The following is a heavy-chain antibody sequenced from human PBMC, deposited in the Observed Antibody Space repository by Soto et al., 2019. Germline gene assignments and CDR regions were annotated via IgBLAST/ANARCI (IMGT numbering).Heavy chain of an antibody. CDR2: ISSNGGST. D-gene: IGHD3-9*01. CDR3: ARTSNYDILTGYYHHFDY. CDR1: GFTFSSYA. V-gene: IGHV3-64*01. J-gene: IGHJ4*02. Sequence: GGSLRLSCAASGFTFSSYAMHWVRQAPGKGLEYVSAISSNGGSTYYANSVKGRFTISRDNSKNTLYLQMGSLRAEDMAVYYCARTSNYDILTGYYHHFDYWGQGTLVTVSS.